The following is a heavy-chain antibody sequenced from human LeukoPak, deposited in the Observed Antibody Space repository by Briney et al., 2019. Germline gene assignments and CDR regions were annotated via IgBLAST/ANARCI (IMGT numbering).Heavy chain of an antibody. CDR1: GGSFSGYY. Sequence: PSETLSLTCAVYGGSFSGYYWSWIRQPPGEGLEWIGEINHSGSINYNPSLKSRVTISVDTSKNQVSLRLSSVTAADTAVYYCARVVVGGKNYYYYAMDVWGQGTTVTVSS. V-gene: IGHV4-34*01. D-gene: IGHD2-15*01. CDR3: ARVVVGGKNYYYYAMDV. J-gene: IGHJ6*02. CDR2: INHSGSI.